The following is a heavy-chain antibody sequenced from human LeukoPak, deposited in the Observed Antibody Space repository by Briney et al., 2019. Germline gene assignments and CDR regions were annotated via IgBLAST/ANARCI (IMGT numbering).Heavy chain of an antibody. Sequence: SETLSLTCTVSGGSISSGSYYWGWIRQPAGKGLEWIGRIYTSGSTNYNPSLKSRVTISVDTSKNQLSLKLSSVTAADTAVYYCAREITYYYDSSGYYYYFDYWGQGTLVTVSS. CDR2: IYTSGST. J-gene: IGHJ4*02. CDR1: GGSISSGSYY. D-gene: IGHD3-22*01. CDR3: AREITYYYDSSGYYYYFDY. V-gene: IGHV4-61*02.